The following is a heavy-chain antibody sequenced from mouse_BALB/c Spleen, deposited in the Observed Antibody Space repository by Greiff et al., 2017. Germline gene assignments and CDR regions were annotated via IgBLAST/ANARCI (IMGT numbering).Heavy chain of an antibody. CDR3: ARGNDGYYGVAY. CDR2: IYPGDGDT. Sequence: QVQLKQSGPELVKPGASVKISCKASGYAFSSSWMNWVKQRPGQGLEWIGRIYPGDGDTNYNGKFKGKATLTADKSSSTAYMQLSSLTSVDSAVYFCARGNDGYYGVAYWGQGTLVTVSA. J-gene: IGHJ3*01. CDR1: GYAFSSSW. V-gene: IGHV1-82*01. D-gene: IGHD2-3*01.